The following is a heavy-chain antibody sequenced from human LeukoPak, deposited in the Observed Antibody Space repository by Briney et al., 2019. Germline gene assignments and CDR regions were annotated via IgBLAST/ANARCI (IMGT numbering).Heavy chain of an antibody. J-gene: IGHJ4*02. Sequence: SETLSLTCTVSGGSISSSSYYWGWIRQPPGKGLEWIGSIYYSGSTYYNPSLKSRVTISVDTSRNQFSLKMTSVTAADTAVYYCARDWAHYGGNSGLDYWGQGTLVTVSS. D-gene: IGHD4-23*01. CDR1: GGSISSSSYY. CDR3: ARDWAHYGGNSGLDY. V-gene: IGHV4-39*07. CDR2: IYYSGST.